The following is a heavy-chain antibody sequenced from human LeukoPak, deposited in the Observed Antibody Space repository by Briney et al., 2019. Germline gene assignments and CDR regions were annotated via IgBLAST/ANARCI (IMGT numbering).Heavy chain of an antibody. CDR2: IWHDGSNK. CDR1: GFSFNTFG. V-gene: IGHV3-33*01. J-gene: IGHJ4*02. D-gene: IGHD2-15*01. CDR3: ARGLSDGYCRGGTCPDFDY. Sequence: GKSLRLSCTASGFSFNTFGMHWVPQTPGKGLQWVAVIWHDGSNKYYADSVKGRFTISRDNSKNTVYVQMNSLRVEDTAVYYCARGLSDGYCRGGTCPDFDYWGLGSLVTVSS.